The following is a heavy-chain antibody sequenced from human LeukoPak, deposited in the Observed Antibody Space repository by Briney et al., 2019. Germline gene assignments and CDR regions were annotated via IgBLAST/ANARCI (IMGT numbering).Heavy chain of an antibody. D-gene: IGHD4-11*01. CDR3: ARVHYGNYAGY. J-gene: IGHJ4*02. V-gene: IGHV3-21*01. CDR1: GFTFISYS. Sequence: GGCLRLACAASGFTFISYSINWVRQAPGKGLELVSSIISSSSYIYYADSVKGRFTISRDNAKNSLYLQMNSLRAEDTAVYYCARVHYGNYAGYWGQGTLVTVSS. CDR2: IISSSSYI.